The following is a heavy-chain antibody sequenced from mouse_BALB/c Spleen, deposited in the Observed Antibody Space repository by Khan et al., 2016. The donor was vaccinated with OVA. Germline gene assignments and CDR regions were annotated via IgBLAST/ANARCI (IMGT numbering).Heavy chain of an antibody. Sequence: EVELVESGPGLVKPSQSLSLTCTVTGYSITSDYAWNWIRQFSGNKLEWMAYISYSGSTSYHPSLKSRISVTRDTYKNRFFLQLNSLTPEDTATYYCARLSYYCHWYFDVWGAGTPVTVSS. CDR2: ISYSGST. V-gene: IGHV3-2*02. J-gene: IGHJ1*01. CDR1: GYSITSDYA. CDR3: ARLSYYCHWYFDV. D-gene: IGHD1-1*01.